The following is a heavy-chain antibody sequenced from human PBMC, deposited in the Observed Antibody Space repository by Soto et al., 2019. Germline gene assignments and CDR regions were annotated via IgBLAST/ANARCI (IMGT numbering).Heavy chain of an antibody. Sequence: SETLSLTCAVYGGSFSGYYWSWIRQPPGKGLEWIGEINHSGSTNYNPSLKSRVTISVDTSKNQFSLKLSSVTAADTAVYYCATPKSYEYSSSTQYNWFAPWGQGTLVTVSS. D-gene: IGHD6-6*01. CDR1: GGSFSGYY. CDR3: ATPKSYEYSSSTQYNWFAP. V-gene: IGHV4-34*01. CDR2: INHSGST. J-gene: IGHJ5*02.